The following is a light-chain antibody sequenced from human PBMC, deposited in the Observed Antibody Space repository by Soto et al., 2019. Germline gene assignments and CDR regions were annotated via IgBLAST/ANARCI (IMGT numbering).Light chain of an antibody. CDR3: SSHTSSSTLV. CDR1: SSDVGGYDY. CDR2: EVS. J-gene: IGLJ1*01. V-gene: IGLV2-14*01. Sequence: QSVLTQPASVSGSPGQSITISCTGTSSDVGGYDYVSWYQQHPGKAPKLMIYEVSNRPSGVSNRFSGSKSGNTASLTISGLQAEDEADYYCSSHTSSSTLVFGNGTKVT.